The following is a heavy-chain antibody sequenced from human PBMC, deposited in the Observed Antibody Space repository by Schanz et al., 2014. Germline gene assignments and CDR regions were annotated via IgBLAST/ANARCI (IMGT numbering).Heavy chain of an antibody. CDR2: ISYSGST. D-gene: IGHD4-17*01. CDR3: ARDRGHGDLPGDI. CDR1: GGSVSSGGDY. V-gene: IGHV4-31*11. J-gene: IGHJ3*02. Sequence: QLQESGPGLVKPSGTLSLTCAVSGGSVSSGGDYWSWIRQHPGKGLEWIGFISYSGSTYYNPSLKSRVTISVDTSKNQFSLNLSSATAADTAVYYCARDRGHGDLPGDIWGQGTMVTVSS.